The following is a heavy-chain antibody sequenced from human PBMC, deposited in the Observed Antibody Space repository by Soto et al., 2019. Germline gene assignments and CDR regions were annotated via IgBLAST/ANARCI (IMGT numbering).Heavy chain of an antibody. Sequence: GGSLRLSCAASGFTFSSYGMHWVRQAPGKGLEWVAVISYDGSNKYYADSVKGRFTISRDNSKNTLYLQMNSLRAEDTAVYYCASSMVRGDTFDYWGQGTLVTVSS. V-gene: IGHV3-30*03. CDR1: GFTFSSYG. CDR2: ISYDGSNK. D-gene: IGHD3-10*01. CDR3: ASSMVRGDTFDY. J-gene: IGHJ4*02.